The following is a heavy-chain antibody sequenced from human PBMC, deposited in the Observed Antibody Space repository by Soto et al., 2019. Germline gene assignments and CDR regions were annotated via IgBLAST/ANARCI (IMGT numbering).Heavy chain of an antibody. D-gene: IGHD6-13*01. CDR1: GFTFSSYW. CDR2: INSDGSST. CDR3: ARDASSWYYFDY. V-gene: IGHV3-74*01. Sequence: EVLLVESGGGLVQPGGSLRLSFAASGFTFSSYWMHWVRQAPEKGLVWVSRINSDGSSTSYADTVKGRFTISRDNAKNTLYLQMNSLRAEDTAVYYCARDASSWYYFDYWGQGTLATVSS. J-gene: IGHJ4*02.